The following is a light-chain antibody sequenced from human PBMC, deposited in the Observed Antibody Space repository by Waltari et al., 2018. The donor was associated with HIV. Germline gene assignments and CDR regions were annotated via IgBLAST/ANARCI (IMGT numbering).Light chain of an antibody. CDR3: ASYAGHDRFVL. Sequence: QPALIQPPSASGSPGQSVTISCTGTSGDLGHYGYVSWYQQHPGKAPQIIIYEVSQRSSGVPDRFSGSKSGNTASLTVSGLQAEDEADYYCASYAGHDRFVLLGGGTKVTVL. CDR2: EVS. J-gene: IGLJ2*01. CDR1: SGDLGHYGY. V-gene: IGLV2-8*01.